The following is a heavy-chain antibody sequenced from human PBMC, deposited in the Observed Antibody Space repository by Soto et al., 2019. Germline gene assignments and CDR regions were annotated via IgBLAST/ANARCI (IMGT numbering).Heavy chain of an antibody. CDR1: GGSISSGDYY. Sequence: PSETLSLTCTVSGGSISSGDYYWSWIRQPPGKGLEWIGYIYYSGSTYYNPSLKSRVTISVDTSKNQFSLKLSSVTAADTAVYYCARDQRDGYTYYYYSGMDVWGQGTTVTVSS. D-gene: IGHD5-12*01. J-gene: IGHJ6*02. CDR3: ARDQRDGYTYYYYSGMDV. V-gene: IGHV4-30-4*01. CDR2: IYYSGST.